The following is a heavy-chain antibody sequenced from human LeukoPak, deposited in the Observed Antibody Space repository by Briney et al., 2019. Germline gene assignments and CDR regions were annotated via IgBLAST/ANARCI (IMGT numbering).Heavy chain of an antibody. D-gene: IGHD2-2*01. CDR3: ARCLKVVPAARGYYYYYMDV. V-gene: IGHV4-34*01. J-gene: IGHJ6*03. CDR2: INHSGST. CDR1: GGSFSGYY. Sequence: SETLSLTCAVYGGSFSGYYWSWIRQPPGKGLEWIGEINHSGSTNYNPSLKSRVTISVDTSKNQFSLKLSSVTAADTAVYYCARCLKVVPAARGYYYYYMDVWGKGTTVTISS.